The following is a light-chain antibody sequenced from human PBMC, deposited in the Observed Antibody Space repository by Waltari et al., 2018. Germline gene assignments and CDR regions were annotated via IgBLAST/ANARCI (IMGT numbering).Light chain of an antibody. CDR2: GAS. CDR3: QHYWRLPVT. Sequence: EIVLTQSPGTLSLSLGERATVSCRASQSVSRALVWYQQKPGQAPRLLIYGASTMATGIPDRFSCSGSGTDFSLTSSRLEPDDFAVYYCQHYWRLPVTFSQGTTVEI. V-gene: IGKV3-20*01. J-gene: IGKJ1*01. CDR1: QSVSRA.